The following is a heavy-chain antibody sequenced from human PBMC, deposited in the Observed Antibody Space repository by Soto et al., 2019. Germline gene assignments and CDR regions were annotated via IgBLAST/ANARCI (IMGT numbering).Heavy chain of an antibody. Sequence: GGSLRLSCAASGFTVSSNYMSWVRQTPGKGLEWVSVIYSGGSTYYADSVKGRFTISRDNSKNTLYLQMNSLRAEDTALYYCARAYCSGGSCYPDAFNIWGNGTMVTVSS. CDR2: IYSGGST. V-gene: IGHV3-53*01. CDR3: ARAYCSGGSCYPDAFNI. J-gene: IGHJ3*02. CDR1: GFTVSSNY. D-gene: IGHD2-15*01.